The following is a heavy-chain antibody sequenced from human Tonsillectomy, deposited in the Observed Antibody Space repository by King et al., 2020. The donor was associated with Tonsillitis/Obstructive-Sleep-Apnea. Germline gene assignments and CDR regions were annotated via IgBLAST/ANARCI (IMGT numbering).Heavy chain of an antibody. Sequence: DVQLQESGGGVVRPEGSLTLSCAASGFTFDDYGMSWVRQAPGKGLEWVSGINWNGGSTGYADAVKGRFTISRDNTKNSLYLQMNSLRAEDTALYYCARDLLGAENNYYGSGSPDYWGQGTLVTVSS. CDR3: ARDLLGAENNYYGSGSPDY. V-gene: IGHV3-20*04. J-gene: IGHJ4*02. D-gene: IGHD3-10*01. CDR2: INWNGGST. CDR1: GFTFDDYG.